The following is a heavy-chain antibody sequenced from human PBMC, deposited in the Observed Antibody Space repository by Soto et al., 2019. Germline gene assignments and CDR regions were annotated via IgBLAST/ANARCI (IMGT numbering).Heavy chain of an antibody. CDR2: IYWDDDK. V-gene: IGHV2-5*02. J-gene: IGHJ4*02. CDR3: ATPWYCSGGSCSNGYFDY. D-gene: IGHD2-15*01. Sequence: GPTLVNPTQTLTLTCTFSGFSLSTSGVGVGWIRQPPGKALEWLALIYWDDDKRYSPSLKSRLTITKDTSKNQVVLTMTNMDPVDTATYYCATPWYCSGGSCSNGYFDYWGQGTLVTVSS. CDR1: GFSLSTSGVG.